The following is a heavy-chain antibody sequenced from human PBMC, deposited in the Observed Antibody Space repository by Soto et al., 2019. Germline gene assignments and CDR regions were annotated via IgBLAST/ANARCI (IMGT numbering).Heavy chain of an antibody. CDR1: GFTFSSYW. CDR3: ARTNVAVPGMT. Sequence: GGSLRLSCSASGFTFSSYWMSWVRQAPGQGLEWVAIIKQDGSEIYYVDSVKGRFTISRDNAKSSVFLHMDSLKAEDTSLYYCARTNVAVPGMTWGQGTLVTVSS. CDR2: IKQDGSEI. D-gene: IGHD6-19*01. J-gene: IGHJ4*02. V-gene: IGHV3-7*01.